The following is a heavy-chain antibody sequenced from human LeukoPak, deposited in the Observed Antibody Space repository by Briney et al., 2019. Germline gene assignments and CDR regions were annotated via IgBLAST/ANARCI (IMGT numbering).Heavy chain of an antibody. CDR1: GGSISSRSHY. J-gene: IGHJ3*02. Sequence: SETLSLTCTVSGGSISSRSHYWGWIRQPPGKGLEYIGTIYYTGTTYYNPSLKSRVTLSVDTSKNQFSLKLSSVTAADTALYYCARDEPPPNYYGSGSDTFDIWGQGTMVTVSS. V-gene: IGHV4-39*07. D-gene: IGHD3-10*01. CDR2: IYYTGTT. CDR3: ARDEPPPNYYGSGSDTFDI.